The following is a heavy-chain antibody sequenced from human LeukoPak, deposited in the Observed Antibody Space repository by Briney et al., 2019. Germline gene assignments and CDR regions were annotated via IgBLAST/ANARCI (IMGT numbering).Heavy chain of an antibody. D-gene: IGHD3-16*01. CDR2: IFYSGST. CDR1: GFTFSSSA. CDR3: ARGASYFDY. J-gene: IGHJ4*02. Sequence: GSLRLSCAASGFTFSSSAMSWVRQPPGKGLEWIGYIFYSGSTNYNPSLKSRVTISVDTSKNQFSLKLSSVTAADTAMYYCARGASYFDYWGQGTLVTVSS. V-gene: IGHV4-59*01.